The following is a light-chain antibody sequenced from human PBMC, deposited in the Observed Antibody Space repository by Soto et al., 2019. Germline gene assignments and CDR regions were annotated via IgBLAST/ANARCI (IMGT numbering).Light chain of an antibody. J-gene: IGLJ1*01. CDR1: SSDVGGYNY. Sequence: QSVLTQPRSVSGSPGQSVTISCTGTSSDVGGYNYVSWYQQHPGKAPKLMIYDVSERPSGVPDRFSASKSANTASLTISGLQAEDEADYYCCSYAGSYTYVFGTGTKLTVL. CDR3: CSYAGSYTYV. CDR2: DVS. V-gene: IGLV2-11*01.